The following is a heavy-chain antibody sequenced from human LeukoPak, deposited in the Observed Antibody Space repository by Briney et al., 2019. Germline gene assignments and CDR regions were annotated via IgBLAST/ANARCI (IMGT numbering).Heavy chain of an antibody. V-gene: IGHV1-18*01. CDR3: ARDWVWFGDIKIRDAFDI. Sequence: ASVKFSCKASGYTFTSYGISWVRQAPGQGLEWMGWISAYNGNTNYAQKLQGRVTMTTDTSTSTAYMELRSLRSDDTAVYYCARDWVWFGDIKIRDAFDIWGQGTMVTVSS. CDR2: ISAYNGNT. CDR1: GYTFTSYG. D-gene: IGHD3-10*01. J-gene: IGHJ3*02.